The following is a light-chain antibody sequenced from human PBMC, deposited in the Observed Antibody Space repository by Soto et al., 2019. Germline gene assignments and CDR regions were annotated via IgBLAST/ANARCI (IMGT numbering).Light chain of an antibody. CDR1: NIGSKS. CDR2: YDS. Sequence: SYELTQPPSVSVAPGKTARIICGGNNIGSKSVHWYQQKPGQAPVLVIYYDSDRPSGIPERFSGSNSGNTATLTISRVEAGDDADYYCQVWDRSSALLVFGGGTKLTVL. CDR3: QVWDRSSALLV. V-gene: IGLV3-21*04. J-gene: IGLJ3*02.